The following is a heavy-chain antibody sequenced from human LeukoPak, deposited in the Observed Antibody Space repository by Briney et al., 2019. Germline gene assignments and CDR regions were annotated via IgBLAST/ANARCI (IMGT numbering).Heavy chain of an antibody. J-gene: IGHJ6*02. D-gene: IGHD6-13*01. CDR3: ARDNRYSSSWYGMDV. CDR1: GGSISRYY. Sequence: PSETLSLTCTVSGGSISRYYWSWIRHPAGKGREWIGRIYTSGSTNYNTSLKSRVTMSVDTSKNQFSLKLSSVTAADTAVYYCARDNRYSSSWYGMDVWGQGTTVTVSS. CDR2: IYTSGST. V-gene: IGHV4-4*07.